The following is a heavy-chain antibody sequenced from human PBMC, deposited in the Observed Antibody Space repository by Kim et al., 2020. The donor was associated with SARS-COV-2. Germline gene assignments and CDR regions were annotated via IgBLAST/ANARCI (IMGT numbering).Heavy chain of an antibody. J-gene: IGHJ4*02. CDR1: GFSFNNYG. Sequence: GGSLRLSCVASGFSFNNYGVAWVRQAPGKGLEWVSVICIGGSTYYADAVKGRFSMSRDTSKNTLFLQMNSLGADDPAVYYCARYRGGSTSYDHCGRGTLVSVSS. CDR3: ARYRGGSTSYDH. V-gene: IGHV3-53*01. D-gene: IGHD3-16*01. CDR2: ICIGGST.